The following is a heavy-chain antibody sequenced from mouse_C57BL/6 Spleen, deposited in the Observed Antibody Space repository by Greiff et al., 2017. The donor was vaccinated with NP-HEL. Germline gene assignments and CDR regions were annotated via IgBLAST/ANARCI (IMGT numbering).Heavy chain of an antibody. J-gene: IGHJ3*01. CDR3: AREGGSTVVAPY. V-gene: IGHV1-82*01. CDR2: IYPGDGDT. Sequence: VQLQQSGPELVKPGASVKISCKASGYAFSNSWMNWVKQRPGKGLEWIGRIYPGDGDTNYNGKFKGKATLTADKSSSTAYMQLSSLTSEDSAVYFCAREGGSTVVAPYWGQGTLVTVSA. CDR1: GYAFSNSW. D-gene: IGHD1-1*01.